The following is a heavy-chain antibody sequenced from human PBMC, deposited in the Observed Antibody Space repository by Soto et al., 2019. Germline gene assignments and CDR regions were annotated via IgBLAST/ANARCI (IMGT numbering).Heavy chain of an antibody. Sequence: EVQLVESGGDLVQPGGSLRLSCAASGFTFSNYWVSWVRQAPGKGLEWVANINPDGSDKYHVDSVRGRFTISRDNTRKSLYLQMNSLRVEDTAVYYCARNSPIAAAGIWGQGTLVTVSS. D-gene: IGHD6-13*01. V-gene: IGHV3-7*04. CDR1: GFTFSNYW. CDR3: ARNSPIAAAGI. CDR2: INPDGSDK. J-gene: IGHJ4*02.